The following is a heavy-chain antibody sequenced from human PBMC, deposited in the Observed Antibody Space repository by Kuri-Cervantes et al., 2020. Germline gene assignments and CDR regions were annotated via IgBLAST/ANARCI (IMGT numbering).Heavy chain of an antibody. CDR3: VRVHTPFYPDY. J-gene: IGHJ4*02. CDR2: INFDGSNT. Sequence: GGSLRLSCEASGFTFRGYAMHWVRQTPGEGLEWVAYINFDGSNTDYADSVKGRFTISRDNARSTLFLQMGSLREDDTALYFCVRVHTPFYPDYWGQGTRVTVSS. D-gene: IGHD2/OR15-2a*01. CDR1: GFTFRGYA. V-gene: IGHV3-30*02.